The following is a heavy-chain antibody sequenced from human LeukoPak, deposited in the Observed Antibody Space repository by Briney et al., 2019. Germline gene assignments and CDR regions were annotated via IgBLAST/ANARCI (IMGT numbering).Heavy chain of an antibody. J-gene: IGHJ4*02. CDR1: GFTFDDYA. D-gene: IGHD6-13*01. Sequence: PGGSLRLSCAASGFTFDDYAMHWVRQAPGKGLEWVSLISWDGGSTYYADSVKGRFTISRDNSKNSLYLQMNSLRADDTALYYCSKATGIAAAGTPYYFDYWGQGTRVTVSS. CDR2: ISWDGGST. CDR3: SKATGIAAAGTPYYFDY. V-gene: IGHV3-43D*03.